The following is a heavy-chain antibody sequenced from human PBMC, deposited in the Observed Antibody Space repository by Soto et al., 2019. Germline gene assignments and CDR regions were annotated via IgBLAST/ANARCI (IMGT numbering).Heavy chain of an antibody. D-gene: IGHD6-13*01. V-gene: IGHV4-34*01. CDR3: ARGIPQQLVQYYFDY. CDR2: INHSGST. J-gene: IGHJ4*02. Sequence: QVQLQQWGAGLLKPSETLSLTCAVYGGSFSGYYWSCIRQPPGKGLEWIGEINHSGSTNYNPSLKSRVTLSVDTSKNQFSLKLSSVTAADTAVYYCARGIPQQLVQYYFDYWGQGTLVTVSS. CDR1: GGSFSGYY.